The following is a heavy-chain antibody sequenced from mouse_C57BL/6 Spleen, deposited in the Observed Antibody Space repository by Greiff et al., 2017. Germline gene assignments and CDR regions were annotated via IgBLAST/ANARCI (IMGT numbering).Heavy chain of an antibody. CDR2: IYPGNSDT. J-gene: IGHJ4*01. Sequence: VHVKQSGTVLARPGASVKMSCKTSGYTFTSYWMHWVKQRPGQGLEWIGAIYPGNSDTSYNQKFKGKAKLTAVTSASTAYMELSSLTNEDSAVYYCTREGSNYVYYDAMDYWGQGTSVTVSS. V-gene: IGHV1-5*01. CDR3: TREGSNYVYYDAMDY. CDR1: GYTFTSYW. D-gene: IGHD2-5*01.